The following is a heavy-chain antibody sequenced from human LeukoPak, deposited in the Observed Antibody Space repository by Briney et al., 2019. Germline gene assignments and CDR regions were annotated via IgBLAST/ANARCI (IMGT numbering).Heavy chain of an antibody. V-gene: IGHV4-39*01. CDR3: ARRLYYDFWSGYYTGRSQSDY. Sequence: SETLSLTCTVSGGSISSSSYYWGWIRQPPGKGLEWIGSIYYSGSTYYNPSLKSRVTISVDTSKNQFSLKLSSVTAADTAVYYCARRLYYDFWSGYYTGRSQSDYWGQGTLVTVSS. D-gene: IGHD3-3*01. J-gene: IGHJ4*02. CDR1: GGSISSSSYY. CDR2: IYYSGST.